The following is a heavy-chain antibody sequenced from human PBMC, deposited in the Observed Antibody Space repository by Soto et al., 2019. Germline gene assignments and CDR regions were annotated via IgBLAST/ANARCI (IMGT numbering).Heavy chain of an antibody. CDR2: IIPIFGTA. J-gene: IGHJ4*02. CDR3: ARDGGMHSGGIDY. Sequence: QVQLVQSGAEVKKPGSSVKVSCKASGGTFSSYSINWVRQAPGQGLEWMGEIIPIFGTANYAQKFQGRVTITADESTSTAYMELSSLRSENTAVYYCARDGGMHSGGIDYWGQGTLVTVSS. CDR1: GGTFSSYS. V-gene: IGHV1-69*01. D-gene: IGHD1-26*01.